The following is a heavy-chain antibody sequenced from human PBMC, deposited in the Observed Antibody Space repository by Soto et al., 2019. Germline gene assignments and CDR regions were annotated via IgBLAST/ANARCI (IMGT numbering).Heavy chain of an antibody. CDR3: ARDMYDFWSGYFYYYGMDV. Sequence: GGSLRLSCAASAFSFSTSWMHWVRQAPGEGLVWVSRINPDGRTINYADSVKGRFTISRDNAKNTLYLQMNILRVEDTAVYYCARDMYDFWSGYFYYYGMDVWGQGTTVTVSS. D-gene: IGHD3-3*01. J-gene: IGHJ6*02. CDR2: INPDGRTI. CDR1: AFSFSTSW. V-gene: IGHV3-74*01.